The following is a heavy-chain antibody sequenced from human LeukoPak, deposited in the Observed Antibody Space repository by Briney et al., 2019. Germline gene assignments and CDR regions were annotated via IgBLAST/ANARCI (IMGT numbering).Heavy chain of an antibody. Sequence: GGSLRLSCAASGFTFSSYSMNWVRQAPGKGLEWVSYISSSSGTIYYADSVKGRFTISRDNAKNSLYLQMNSLRVEDTAVYYCAKEGRSLQTYWGQGTLVTVSS. V-gene: IGHV3-48*04. CDR2: ISSSSGTI. D-gene: IGHD5-24*01. J-gene: IGHJ4*02. CDR1: GFTFSSYS. CDR3: AKEGRSLQTY.